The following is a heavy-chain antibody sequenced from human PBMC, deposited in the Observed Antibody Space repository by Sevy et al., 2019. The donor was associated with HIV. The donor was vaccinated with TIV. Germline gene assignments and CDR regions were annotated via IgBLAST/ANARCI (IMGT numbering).Heavy chain of an antibody. CDR2: ISGSGGST. D-gene: IGHD6-6*01. J-gene: IGHJ5*02. CDR1: GFTFRNYD. V-gene: IGHV3-23*01. Sequence: GGSLRLSCAASGFTFRNYDMSWVRQAPGKGLEWVSTISGSGGSTFYADSVKGRFTISRDNSKNTLNLQMNSLRAEDTAVYYCAKVLSSSSFNWFDPWGQGTPVTVSS. CDR3: AKVLSSSSFNWFDP.